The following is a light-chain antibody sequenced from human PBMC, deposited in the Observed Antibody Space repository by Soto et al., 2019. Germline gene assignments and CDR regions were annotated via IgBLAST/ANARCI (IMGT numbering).Light chain of an antibody. J-gene: IGKJ4*01. CDR3: QQSYSTPLT. CDR1: QNISNS. Sequence: DIRLSHPPSLVSGAVGERFTLTCLASQNISNSLGWYQQRPGKAPTLMIVATSKVHRGVPSRFSGSASGTDFTLTISSLQPEDFATYYCQQSYSTPLTFGGGTKVDI. V-gene: IGKV1-39*01. CDR2: ATS.